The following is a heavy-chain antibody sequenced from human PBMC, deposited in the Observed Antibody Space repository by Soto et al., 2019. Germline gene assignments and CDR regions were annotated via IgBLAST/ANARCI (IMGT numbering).Heavy chain of an antibody. J-gene: IGHJ4*02. CDR3: ARYAYYYDRSGPDY. CDR1: GYTFTSYD. CDR2: MNPNSGNT. V-gene: IGHV1-8*01. D-gene: IGHD3-22*01. Sequence: QVQLVQSGAEVKKPGASVKVSCKASGYTFTSYDINWVRQATGQGLEWMGWMNPNSGNTGYAQKFQGRVTMTRNTFISTAYMELSSLGCEDTAVYYCARYAYYYDRSGPDYWGQGTLVTVSS.